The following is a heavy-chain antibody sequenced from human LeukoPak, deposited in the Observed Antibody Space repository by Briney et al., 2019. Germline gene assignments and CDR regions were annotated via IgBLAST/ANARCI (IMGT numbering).Heavy chain of an antibody. D-gene: IGHD6-13*01. Sequence: SGGSLRLSCAASGFTFSSYAMHWVRQAPGKGLEWVAVISYDGSNKYYADSVKGRFTISRDNSKNTLYLQMNSLRAEDTAVYYCARDAAAAGGYYYYMDVWGKGTTVTVSS. V-gene: IGHV3-30*04. CDR2: ISYDGSNK. CDR1: GFTFSSYA. J-gene: IGHJ6*03. CDR3: ARDAAAAGGYYYYMDV.